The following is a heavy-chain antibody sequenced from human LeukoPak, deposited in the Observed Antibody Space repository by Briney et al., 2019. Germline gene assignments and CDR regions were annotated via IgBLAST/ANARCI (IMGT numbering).Heavy chain of an antibody. CDR1: GGSISSSSYY. CDR2: IYYSGST. CDR3: ARPISSGWRPFDY. D-gene: IGHD6-19*01. J-gene: IGHJ4*02. Sequence: SETLSLTCTVSGGSISSSSYYWGWIRQPPGKGLEWIGSIYYSGSTYYNPSLKSRVTISVDTSKNQFSLKLNSVTAADTAVYYCARPISSGWRPFDYWGQGTLVTVSS. V-gene: IGHV4-39*07.